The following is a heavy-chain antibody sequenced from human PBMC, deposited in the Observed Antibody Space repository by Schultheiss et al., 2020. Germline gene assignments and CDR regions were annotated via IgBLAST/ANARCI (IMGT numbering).Heavy chain of an antibody. CDR1: GYSFTSYG. V-gene: IGHV1-18*04. Sequence: SVKVSCKTSGYSFTSYGISWVRQAPGQRLEWMGWINTGNGNTKYSQKLQGRVTMTTDTSTSTAYMELRSLRSDDTAVYYCARDLYGSGSYYFDYWGQGSLVTVSS. D-gene: IGHD3-10*01. J-gene: IGHJ4*02. CDR2: INTGNGNT. CDR3: ARDLYGSGSYYFDY.